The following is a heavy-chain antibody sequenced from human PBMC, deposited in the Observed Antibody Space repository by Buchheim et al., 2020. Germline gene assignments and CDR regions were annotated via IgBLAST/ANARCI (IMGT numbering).Heavy chain of an antibody. V-gene: IGHV4-4*02. CDR1: GGSITTNNW. J-gene: IGHJ4*02. CDR2: IHHSGTT. D-gene: IGHD6-6*01. CDR3: ARLMAHSSLSRRYFDF. Sequence: QVQLQESGPGLVKLSGTLSFTCGVSGGSITTNNWWTWVRQPPGKGLEWIGEIHHSGTTYYNPSLKSRVPITVDTSKKPFSLNLNSVTAADTAVYFCARLMAHSSLSRRYFDFWGQGTL.